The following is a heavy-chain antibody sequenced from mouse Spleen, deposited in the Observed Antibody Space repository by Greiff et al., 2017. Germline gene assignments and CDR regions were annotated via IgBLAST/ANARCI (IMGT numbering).Heavy chain of an antibody. CDR2: IDPEDGET. Sequence: EVQLQQSGAELVKPGASVKLSCTASGFNIKDYYMHWVKQRTEQGLEWIGRIDPEDGETKYAPQFQGKATITADTSSNTAYLQLSSLTSEDTAVYYCARGGYYEDYAMDYWGQGTSVTVSS. D-gene: IGHD2-3*01. J-gene: IGHJ4*01. CDR3: ARGGYYEDYAMDY. CDR1: GFNIKDYY. V-gene: IGHV14-2*01.